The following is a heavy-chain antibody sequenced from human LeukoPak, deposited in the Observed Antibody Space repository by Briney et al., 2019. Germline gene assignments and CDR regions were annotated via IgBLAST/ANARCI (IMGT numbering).Heavy chain of an antibody. V-gene: IGHV4-61*02. J-gene: IGHJ4*02. D-gene: IGHD4-17*01. Sequence: SQTLSLTCTVSGGSISSGSYYWSWIRQPAGKGLEWIGRIYTSGSTNYNPSLKSRVTISVDKSKNQFSLKLSSVTAADTAVYYCACSTVTTIPYFDYWGQGTLVTVSS. CDR2: IYTSGST. CDR1: GGSISSGSYY. CDR3: ACSTVTTIPYFDY.